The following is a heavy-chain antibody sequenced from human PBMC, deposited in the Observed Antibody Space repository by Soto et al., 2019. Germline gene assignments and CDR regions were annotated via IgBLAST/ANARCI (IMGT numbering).Heavy chain of an antibody. D-gene: IGHD6-13*01. CDR3: ARGGGGRWYLDDY. Sequence: ASVKVSCKASGYTFTTYHISWVLQATGEGLEWVGWMNPNGGNTGYAQKFQGRVTMTRDTSTSTAYMELSSLRSDDTAVYYCARGGGGRWYLDDYWGQGTLVTVSS. CDR2: MNPNGGNT. J-gene: IGHJ4*02. CDR1: GYTFTTYH. V-gene: IGHV1-8*01.